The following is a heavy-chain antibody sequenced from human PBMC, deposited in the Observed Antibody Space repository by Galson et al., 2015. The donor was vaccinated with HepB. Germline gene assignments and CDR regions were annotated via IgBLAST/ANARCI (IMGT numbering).Heavy chain of an antibody. Sequence: SLRLSCAASGFTLSSYGMHWVRQAPGKGLEWVAVISYDGSNKYYADSVKGRFTISRDNSKNTLYLQMNSLRAEDTAVYYCAKDRHGDYFNWYFDLWGRGTLVTVSS. CDR3: AKDRHGDYFNWYFDL. D-gene: IGHD4-17*01. CDR2: ISYDGSNK. V-gene: IGHV3-30*18. CDR1: GFTLSSYG. J-gene: IGHJ2*01.